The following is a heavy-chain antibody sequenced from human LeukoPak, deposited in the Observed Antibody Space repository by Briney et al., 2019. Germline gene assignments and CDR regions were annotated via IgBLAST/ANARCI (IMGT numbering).Heavy chain of an antibody. CDR1: GFTFSGSA. V-gene: IGHV3-73*01. CDR3: TRPLRGSGSGDRDY. CDR2: IRSKANSYAT. D-gene: IGHD3-10*01. Sequence: GGSLRLSCAASGFTFSGSAMHWVRQASGKGLEWVGRIRSKANSYATAYAASVKGRFTIPRDDSKNTAYLQMNSLKTEDTAVYYCTRPLRGSGSGDRDYWGQGTLVTVSS. J-gene: IGHJ4*02.